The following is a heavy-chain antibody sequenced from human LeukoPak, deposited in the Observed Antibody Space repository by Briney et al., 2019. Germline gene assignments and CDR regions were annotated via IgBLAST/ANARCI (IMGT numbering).Heavy chain of an antibody. CDR3: ARVTAKYYFDY. CDR1: GFTVSSNY. D-gene: IGHD1-14*01. CDR2: IYSGGST. V-gene: IGHV3-53*01. Sequence: GGSLRLSCAASGFTVSSNYMSWVRQAPGKGLEWVSVIYSGGSTYYADSVKGRFTISRDNSKNTLYLQMNSLRAEDTAVYYCARVTAKYYFDYWGQGTLVTVSS. J-gene: IGHJ4*02.